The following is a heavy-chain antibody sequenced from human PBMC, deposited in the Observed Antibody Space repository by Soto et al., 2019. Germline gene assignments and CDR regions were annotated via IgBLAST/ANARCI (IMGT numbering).Heavy chain of an antibody. D-gene: IGHD1-1*01. CDR1: GFTFSNYA. J-gene: IGHJ6*02. V-gene: IGHV3-30*04. Sequence: QVQLVESGGGVVQPGKSLRLSCAASGFTFSNYAIHWVRQAPGKGLEWVAVISYDGRNKYYADSVKGRFTISRDNSRNTLYLQMNSLRTEDTAVFYCARGERPTENHGMDVWGQGTTVTVSS. CDR2: ISYDGRNK. CDR3: ARGERPTENHGMDV.